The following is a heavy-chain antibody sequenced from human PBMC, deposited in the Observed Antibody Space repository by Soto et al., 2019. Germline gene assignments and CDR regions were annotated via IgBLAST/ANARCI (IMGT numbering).Heavy chain of an antibody. CDR2: IYYSGST. CDR1: GGSISSSIYY. CDR3: ARINYDFWSGYGVGWFDP. J-gene: IGHJ5*02. Sequence: SETLSLTCTVSGGSISSSIYYWGWIRQPPGKGLEWIGSIYYSGSTYYNPSLKSRVTISVDTSKNQFSLKLSSVTAADTAVYYCARINYDFWSGYGVGWFDPWGQGTLVTVSS. V-gene: IGHV4-39*01. D-gene: IGHD3-3*01.